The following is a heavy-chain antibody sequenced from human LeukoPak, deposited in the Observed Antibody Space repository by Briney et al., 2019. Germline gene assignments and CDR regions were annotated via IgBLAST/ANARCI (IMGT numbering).Heavy chain of an antibody. CDR1: GYTFTNYG. CDR3: ARVPPSAHQLLSSDY. CDR2: ISANNGET. J-gene: IGHJ4*02. V-gene: IGHV1-18*04. Sequence: ASVKVSCKASGYTFTNYGISWVRQGPGQGLEWMAWISANNGETRYAQNLQGRVTMTTDTSTSTAYMELRSLRSDDTAVYYCARVPPSAHQLLSSDYWGQGTQVTVSS. D-gene: IGHD2-2*01.